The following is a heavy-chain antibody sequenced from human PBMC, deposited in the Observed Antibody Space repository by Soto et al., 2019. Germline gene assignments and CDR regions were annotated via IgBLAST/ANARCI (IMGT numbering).Heavy chain of an antibody. CDR3: AKHLSGSDLFDN. CDR1: GFTFSTYA. J-gene: IGHJ4*02. Sequence: PGGSLRLSCAASGFTFSTYAMSWVRQAPGKGPEWVSAISGSGGTTYYADSVKGRFTLSRDNSKDTLYLQMNSLRAEDAALYFCAKHLSGSDLFDNCGQGTLVTVSS. D-gene: IGHD1-26*01. CDR2: ISGSGGTT. V-gene: IGHV3-23*01.